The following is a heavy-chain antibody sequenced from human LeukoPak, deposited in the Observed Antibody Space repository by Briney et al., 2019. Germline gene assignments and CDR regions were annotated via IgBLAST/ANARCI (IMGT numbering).Heavy chain of an antibody. CDR3: AKSTIVVVPAAIPILFDY. J-gene: IGHJ4*02. D-gene: IGHD2-2*02. CDR1: GFTFSSYG. Sequence: GGSLRLSCAASGFTFSSYGMHWVRQAPGEGLEWVAVISYDGSNKYYADSVKGRFTISRDNSKNTLYLQMNSLRAEDTAVYYCAKSTIVVVPAAIPILFDYWGQGTLVTVSS. CDR2: ISYDGSNK. V-gene: IGHV3-30*18.